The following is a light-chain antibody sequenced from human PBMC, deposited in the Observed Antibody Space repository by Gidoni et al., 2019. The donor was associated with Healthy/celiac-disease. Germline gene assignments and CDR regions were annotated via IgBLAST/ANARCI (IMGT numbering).Light chain of an antibody. V-gene: IGLV1-44*01. CDR2: SNN. CDR3: AAWDDSLNGVV. J-gene: IGLJ2*01. Sequence: GTPGQRVTISCSGSGSNIGSNTVNWYQQLPGTAPKLLIYSNNQRPSGVPDRFSGSKSGTSASLAISGLQSEDEADYYCAAWDDSLNGVVFGGGTKLTVL. CDR1: GSNIGSNT.